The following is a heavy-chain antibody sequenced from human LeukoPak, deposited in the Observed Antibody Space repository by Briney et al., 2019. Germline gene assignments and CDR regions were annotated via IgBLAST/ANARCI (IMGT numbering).Heavy chain of an antibody. Sequence: GGSLRLSCAASGFTFRNYEMHWVRQAPGKGLEWVSYISDSGSTIYYADSVKGRFTISRDNAKNSLYLQMNSLRAEDTAVYYCARGYSSGWRLSYFDYWGQGTLVTVSS. V-gene: IGHV3-48*03. CDR1: GFTFRNYE. CDR3: ARGYSSGWRLSYFDY. CDR2: ISDSGSTI. D-gene: IGHD6-19*01. J-gene: IGHJ4*02.